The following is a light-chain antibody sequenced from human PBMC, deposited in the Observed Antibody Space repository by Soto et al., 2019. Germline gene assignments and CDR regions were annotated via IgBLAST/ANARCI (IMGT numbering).Light chain of an antibody. V-gene: IGKV3D-20*02. CDR2: GAS. J-gene: IGKJ1*01. CDR1: QSVSSSY. CDR3: QQRSNWPWT. Sequence: EIVLTQSPGTLSLSPGERATLYCRASQSVSSSYLAWYQQKPGQAPRLLIHGASSRATGIPDRFSGSGSGTDFTLTISSLEPEDFAVYYCQQRSNWPWTFGQGTKVDIK.